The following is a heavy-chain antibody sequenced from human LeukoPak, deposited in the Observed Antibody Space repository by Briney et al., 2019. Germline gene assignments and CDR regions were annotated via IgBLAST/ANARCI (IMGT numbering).Heavy chain of an antibody. V-gene: IGHV5-51*01. J-gene: IGHJ4*02. CDR2: IYPGDSDT. CDR3: ARHLGARQVAGDFDY. Sequence: GASLKISFQGSGYRFTSYWIGWVRQMPGKSLEWMGIIYPGDSDTRYSPSFQGQVTISADKSISTAYLQWSSLKASDTAMYYCARHLGARQVAGDFDYWGQGTLVTVSS. CDR1: GYRFTSYW. D-gene: IGHD6-19*01.